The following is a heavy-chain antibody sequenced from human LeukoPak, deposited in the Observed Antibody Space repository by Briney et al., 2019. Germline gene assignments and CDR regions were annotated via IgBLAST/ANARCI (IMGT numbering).Heavy chain of an antibody. V-gene: IGHV4-59*01. CDR2: IYYSGST. CDR3: ARDDPYCGGDCYAFDI. D-gene: IGHD2-21*02. CDR1: GGSISSYY. Sequence: SETQSLTCTVSGGSISSYYWSWIRQPPGKGLECIGYIYYSGSTNYNPSLKSRVTISVDTSKNQFSLKLSSVTAADTAVYYCARDDPYCGGDCYAFDIWGQGTMVTVSS. J-gene: IGHJ3*02.